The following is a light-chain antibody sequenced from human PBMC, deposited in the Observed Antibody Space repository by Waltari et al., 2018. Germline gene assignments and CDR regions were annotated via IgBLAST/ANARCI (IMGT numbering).Light chain of an antibody. J-gene: IGLJ2*01. V-gene: IGLV2-14*03. CDR2: DVN. CDR1: SSDSGGYEY. CDR3: SSFTSSTTGI. Sequence: SALTQPDSVSGSPGQSITISCSGISSDSGGYEYVSWYQQHPGKAPKVIIYDVNNRPSGLSNRFSGSKSGSSASLPISGLQAEDEADYYCSSFTSSTTGIFGGGTKVTVL.